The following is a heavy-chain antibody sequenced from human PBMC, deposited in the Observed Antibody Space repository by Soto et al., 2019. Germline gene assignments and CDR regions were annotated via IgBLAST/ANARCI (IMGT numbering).Heavy chain of an antibody. J-gene: IGHJ5*02. CDR2: ISSSTI. V-gene: IGHV3-48*01. CDR1: GFTFNNYN. D-gene: IGHD6-19*01. Sequence: EVQLVESGGGLVQPGGSLRLSCAASGFTFNNYNMNWVRQAPGKGLEWVSYISSSTIYYADSVKGRFTISRDNAKNSLYLQMNSLRAEDTAVYYCARESSYWYNWFDPWGQGTLVTVSS. CDR3: ARESSYWYNWFDP.